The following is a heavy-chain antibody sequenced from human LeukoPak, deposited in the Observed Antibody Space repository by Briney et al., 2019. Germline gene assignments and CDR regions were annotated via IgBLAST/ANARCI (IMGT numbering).Heavy chain of an antibody. V-gene: IGHV3-30-3*01. CDR1: GFSFSSYA. J-gene: IGHJ4*02. Sequence: GGSLRLSCAASGFSFSSYAMSWVRQAPGKGLEWVAVISYDGSNKYYADSVKGRFTTSRDNSKNTLYLQMNSLRAEDTAVYYCARDSGLRWPYYFDYWGQGTLVTVSS. D-gene: IGHD4-23*01. CDR3: ARDSGLRWPYYFDY. CDR2: ISYDGSNK.